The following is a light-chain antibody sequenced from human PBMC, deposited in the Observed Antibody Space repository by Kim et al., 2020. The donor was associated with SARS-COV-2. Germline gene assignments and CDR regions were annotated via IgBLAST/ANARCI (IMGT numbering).Light chain of an antibody. V-gene: IGKV1-8*01. CDR1: QGISSY. Sequence: ASTGDRVTITCRASQGISSYLAWYQQKPGKAPKLQIYAASTLQSGVPSRFSGSGSGTDFTLTISCLQSEDFATYYCQQYYSYPPYTFGQGTKLEI. CDR3: QQYYSYPPYT. J-gene: IGKJ2*01. CDR2: AAS.